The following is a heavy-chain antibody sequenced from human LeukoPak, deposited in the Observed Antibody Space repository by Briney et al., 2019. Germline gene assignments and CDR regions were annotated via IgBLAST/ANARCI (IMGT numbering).Heavy chain of an antibody. D-gene: IGHD2-2*01. J-gene: IGHJ5*02. V-gene: IGHV4-39*01. Sequence: SETLSLTCTVSGGSISSSSYYWGWIRQPPGKGLEWIGSIYYSGSTYYNPSLKSRVTISVDTSKNQFSLKLSSVTAADTAVYYCARLPPRAGYQLPRPGWFDPWGQGTLVTVSS. CDR3: ARLPPRAGYQLPRPGWFDP. CDR1: GGSISSSSYY. CDR2: IYYSGST.